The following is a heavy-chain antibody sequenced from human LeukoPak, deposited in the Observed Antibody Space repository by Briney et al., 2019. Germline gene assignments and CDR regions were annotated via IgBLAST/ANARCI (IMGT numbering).Heavy chain of an antibody. CDR3: ARALGSYYAAFYY. Sequence: PGGSLRLSCAASGFTFSSYSMNWVRQAPGKGLEWVSSISSSSSYIYYADSVKGRFTISRDNAKNSLYLQMNSLRAEDTAVYYCARALGSYYAAFYYWGQGTLVTVPS. J-gene: IGHJ4*02. V-gene: IGHV3-21*01. CDR2: ISSSSSYI. D-gene: IGHD1-26*01. CDR1: GFTFSSYS.